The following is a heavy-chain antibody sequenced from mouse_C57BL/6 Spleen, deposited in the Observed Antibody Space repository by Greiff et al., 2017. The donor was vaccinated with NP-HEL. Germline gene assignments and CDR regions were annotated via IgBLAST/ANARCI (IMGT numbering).Heavy chain of an antibody. V-gene: IGHV1-64*01. J-gene: IGHJ4*01. CDR3: ARVMGYDGFYYAMDY. Sequence: QVHVKQSGAELVKPGASVKLSCKASGYTFTSYWMHWVKQRPGQGLEWIGMIHPNSGSTNYNEKFKSKARLTVDKSSSTAYMQLSSLTSEDSAVYYCARVMGYDGFYYAMDYWGQGTSVTVSS. D-gene: IGHD2-2*01. CDR2: IHPNSGST. CDR1: GYTFTSYW.